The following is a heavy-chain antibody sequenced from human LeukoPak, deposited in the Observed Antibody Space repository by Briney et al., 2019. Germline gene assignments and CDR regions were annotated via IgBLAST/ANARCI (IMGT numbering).Heavy chain of an antibody. V-gene: IGHV7-4-1*02. CDR1: GYTFPSYA. CDR2: INTKTGNP. J-gene: IGHJ6*03. Sequence: ASVKVSCKASGYTFPSYAMNWVRQAPGQGLEWMGWINTKTGNPAYAQGFTGRFVFSLDTSVSTAYLQISSLKAEDTAVYYCARENYYHSRGYGGEDYYYMDFWGKGTTVTVSS. D-gene: IGHD3-22*01. CDR3: ARENYYHSRGYGGEDYYYMDF.